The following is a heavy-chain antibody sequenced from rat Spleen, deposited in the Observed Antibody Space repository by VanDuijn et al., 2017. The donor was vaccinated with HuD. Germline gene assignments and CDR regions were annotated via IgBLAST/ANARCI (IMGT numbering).Heavy chain of an antibody. CDR3: ARSHYYTGEGYFDY. Sequence: VQLKESGPGLVQPSQTLSLTCTVSGFSLSNYGVIWVRQAPGKGLEWVASITNSGGSTYYRDSVKGRFTISRDNAKSTLYLKIDSLRSEDTATYYCARSHYYTGEGYFDYWGQGVMVTVSS. CDR2: ITNSGGST. D-gene: IGHD1-1*01. V-gene: IGHV5-31*01. J-gene: IGHJ2*01. CDR1: GFSLSNYG.